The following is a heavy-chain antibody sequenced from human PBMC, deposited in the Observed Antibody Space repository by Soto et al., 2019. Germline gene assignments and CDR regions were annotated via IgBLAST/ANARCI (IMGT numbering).Heavy chain of an antibody. CDR2: ITNKENGEAT. V-gene: IGHV3-15*06. CDR3: TPGRFGSNEWSFDY. J-gene: IGHJ4*02. D-gene: IGHD2-8*01. Sequence: EVQLVESGGGLVEPGGSLRLSCAASGFSFPNAWMTWVRQAPGKGLAWVGRITNKENGEATKYAAPVKGRFTISRDDSENILYLQMDSLQPEYTAVYYCTPGRFGSNEWSFDYWGQGTLVTVSS. CDR1: GFSFPNAW.